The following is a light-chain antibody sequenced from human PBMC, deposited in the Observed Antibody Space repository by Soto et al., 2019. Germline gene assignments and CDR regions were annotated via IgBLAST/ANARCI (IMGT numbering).Light chain of an antibody. CDR2: RAS. Sequence: IVRAQSPSNLSVYPGERATLSCRASQNIYSNVAWYQQRPGQAPSLLIYRASTRATGIPARFSGSGSGTEFTLTISSLQSEDFTVYSCLQYHNLWAFGQGTKVDI. CDR1: QNIYSN. J-gene: IGKJ1*01. CDR3: LQYHNLWA. V-gene: IGKV3-15*01.